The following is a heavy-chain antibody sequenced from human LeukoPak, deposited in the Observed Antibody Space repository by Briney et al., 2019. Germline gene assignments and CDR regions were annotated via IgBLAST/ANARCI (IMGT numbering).Heavy chain of an antibody. CDR1: GYTFTSYG. D-gene: IGHD6-13*01. J-gene: IGHJ5*02. Sequence: ASVKVSCKASGYTFTSYGISWVRQAPGQGLEWMGGIIPIFGTANYAQKFQGRVTITTDESTSTAYMELSSLRSEDTAVYYCAGYSSSNWFDPWGQGTLVTVSS. CDR2: IIPIFGTA. V-gene: IGHV1-69*05. CDR3: AGYSSSNWFDP.